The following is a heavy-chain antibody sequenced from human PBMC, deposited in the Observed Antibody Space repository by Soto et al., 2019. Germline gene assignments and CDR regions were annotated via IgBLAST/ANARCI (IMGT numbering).Heavy chain of an antibody. J-gene: IGHJ6*02. Sequence: PSETLSLTCTVSGGSISSGGYYWSWIRQHPGKGLEWIGHIYYSGSTYYNPSLKSRVTISVDTSKNQFSLKLSSVTAADTAVYYCASFGGAHYDFWSGYSYGMDVWGQGTKVTVYS. V-gene: IGHV4-31*03. CDR2: IYYSGST. CDR3: ASFGGAHYDFWSGYSYGMDV. CDR1: GGSISSGGYY. D-gene: IGHD3-3*01.